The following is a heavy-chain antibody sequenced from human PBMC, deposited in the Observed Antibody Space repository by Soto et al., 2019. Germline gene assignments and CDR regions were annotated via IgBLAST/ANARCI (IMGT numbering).Heavy chain of an antibody. Sequence: GGSLRLSCAASGFTFSSYAMSWVRQAPGKGLEWVSAISGSGGSTYYADSVKGRFTISRDNSKNTLYLQMNSLRAEDQAVYYCAKDIWGVHLEDARNDAFDIRGQGTMVTVSS. J-gene: IGHJ3*02. CDR2: ISGSGGST. CDR1: GFTFSSYA. D-gene: IGHD3-16*01. V-gene: IGHV3-23*01. CDR3: AKDIWGVHLEDARNDAFDI.